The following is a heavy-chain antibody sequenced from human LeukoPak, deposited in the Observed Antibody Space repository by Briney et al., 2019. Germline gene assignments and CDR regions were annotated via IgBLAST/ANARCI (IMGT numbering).Heavy chain of an antibody. CDR1: GDSMNGYY. Sequence: KPSETLSLTCTVSGDSMNGYYWTWIRQPPGKGLEWIGYIYDSGSTNYNPSLKSRVTISIDTSKNQFSLKLSSVTAADTAVYYCARGRYNWNYWGQGTLVTVSS. D-gene: IGHD1-20*01. CDR2: IYDSGST. CDR3: ARGRYNWNY. J-gene: IGHJ4*02. V-gene: IGHV4-59*01.